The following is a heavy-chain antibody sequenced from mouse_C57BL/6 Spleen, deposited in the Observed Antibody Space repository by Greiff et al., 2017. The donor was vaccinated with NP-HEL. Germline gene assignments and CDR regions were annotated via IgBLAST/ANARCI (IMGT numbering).Heavy chain of an antibody. V-gene: IGHV7-3*01. CDR3: ARYLDV. Sequence: EVQLVESGGGLVQPGGSLSLSCAASGFTFTDYYMSWVRQPPGKALEWLGFIRNKANGYTTEYSASVTGRFTITRDNSQSILYPQMNALRDEDSATYYCARYLDVWGTGTTVTVSS. CDR1: GFTFTDYY. CDR2: IRNKANGYTT. J-gene: IGHJ1*03.